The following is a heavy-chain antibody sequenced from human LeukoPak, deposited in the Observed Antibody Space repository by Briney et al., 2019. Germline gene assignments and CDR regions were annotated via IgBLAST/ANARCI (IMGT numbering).Heavy chain of an antibody. D-gene: IGHD3-3*01. CDR2: MDPDGGGGT. CDR3: ARVSGRSGPFEY. Sequence: ASVKVSRKASGYTFTGYYMHWVRQAPGQGLESMGWMDPDGGGGTNYAQMFQGRVTMTRDTSINTAYMELSSLRSDDTAIYYCARVSGRSGPFEYWGQGTLVTVSS. J-gene: IGHJ4*02. CDR1: GYTFTGYY. V-gene: IGHV1-2*02.